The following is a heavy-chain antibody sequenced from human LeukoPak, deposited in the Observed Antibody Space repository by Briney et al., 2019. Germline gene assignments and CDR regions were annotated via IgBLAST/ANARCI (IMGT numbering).Heavy chain of an antibody. V-gene: IGHV4-34*01. J-gene: IGHJ4*02. D-gene: IGHD3-10*01. CDR1: GGSFSGYY. Sequence: PSETLSLTCAVYGGSFSGYYWSWIRQPPGKGLEWIGEINHSGSTNYNPSLKSRVTISVDTSKNQFSLMLSSVTAADTAVYYCARGYYGSGSFHYWGQGTLVTVSS. CDR2: INHSGST. CDR3: ARGYYGSGSFHY.